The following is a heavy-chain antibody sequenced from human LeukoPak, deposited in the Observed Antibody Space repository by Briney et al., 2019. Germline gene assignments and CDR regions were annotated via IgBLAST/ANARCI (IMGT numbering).Heavy chain of an antibody. CDR2: MNPNSGNT. CDR1: EYTFTSYD. Sequence: ASVKVSCKASEYTFTSYDINWVRQATGQGLEWMGWMNPNSGNTGYAQKFQGRVTMTRVTSISTAYMQLNNLTSEDTAVYYCARGSWGEIAGRKSFEFWGQGSLVTVSS. CDR3: ARGSWGEIAGRKSFEF. D-gene: IGHD6-6*01. J-gene: IGHJ4*02. V-gene: IGHV1-8*01.